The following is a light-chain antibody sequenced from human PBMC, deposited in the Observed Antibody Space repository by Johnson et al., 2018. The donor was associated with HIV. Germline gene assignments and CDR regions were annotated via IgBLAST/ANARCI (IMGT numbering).Light chain of an antibody. V-gene: IGLV1-51*01. J-gene: IGLJ1*01. Sequence: QLVLTQPPSVSAAPGQKVTISCSGSSSNIGNNYVSWYQQLPGTAPKLLIYENNKRPSGIPDRFSGSKSGTSATLGITGLQTGDEADYYCGTLDSSLSAAVFGTGTKVTVL. CDR1: SSNIGNNY. CDR2: ENN. CDR3: GTLDSSLSAAV.